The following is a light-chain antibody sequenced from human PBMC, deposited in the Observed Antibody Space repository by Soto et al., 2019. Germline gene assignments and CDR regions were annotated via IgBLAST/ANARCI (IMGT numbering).Light chain of an antibody. CDR1: SSNIGAGYD. V-gene: IGLV1-40*01. Sequence: QSVMTPPPSVSGAPGQRVTISCTGSSSNIGAGYDVHWYQQLPGTAPKLLIYVNSNRPSGFPDRFSGSKSGTSASLSITGLQAEDEADYYCQSYDSSLSGSGVVFGGGTKLTVL. CDR3: QSYDSSLSGSGVV. CDR2: VNS. J-gene: IGLJ2*01.